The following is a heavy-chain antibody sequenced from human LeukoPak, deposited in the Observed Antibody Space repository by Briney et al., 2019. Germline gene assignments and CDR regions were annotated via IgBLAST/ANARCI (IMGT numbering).Heavy chain of an antibody. CDR1: GFTFSDYY. D-gene: IGHD2-2*02. CDR3: ARDLSVVVLAAIRGEPLELPRGWFDP. Sequence: GGSLRLSCAASGFTFSDYYMSWIRQAPGKGLEWVSYISSSGSTIYYADSVKGRFTISRDNAKNSLYLQMNSLRAEDTAVYYCARDLSVVVLAAIRGEPLELPRGWFDPWGQGTLVTVSS. CDR2: ISSSGSTI. J-gene: IGHJ5*02. V-gene: IGHV3-11*01.